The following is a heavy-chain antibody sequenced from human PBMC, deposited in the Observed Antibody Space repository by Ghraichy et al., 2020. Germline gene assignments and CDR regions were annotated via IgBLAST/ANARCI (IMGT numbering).Heavy chain of an antibody. CDR1: GFVFSRYK. J-gene: IGHJ3*01. CDR3: ARDLVVPDFGLVSYAFDV. V-gene: IGHV3-48*02. CDR2: INRSGDLV. Sequence: GESLNISCATSGFVFSRYKMNWVRQAPGKGPEWVSYINRSGDLVAYADSVKGRFTISRDNARNSLYLQMNSLRDEDTAVYYCARDLVVPDFGLVSYAFDVWGLGTMGTVSS. D-gene: IGHD2-21*01.